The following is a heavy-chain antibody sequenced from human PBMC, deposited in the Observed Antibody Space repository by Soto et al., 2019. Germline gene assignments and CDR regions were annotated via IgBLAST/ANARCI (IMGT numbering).Heavy chain of an antibody. CDR3: ARDRYGDKAFDY. CDR2: ISSSGSAI. J-gene: IGHJ4*02. D-gene: IGHD4-17*01. V-gene: IGHV3-11*01. CDR1: GFTLSDYY. Sequence: PGGSLRLSCAASGFTLSDYYMSWIRQAPGKGLEWVSYISSSGSAIYYADSVKGRFTISRDNAKNSLYLQMNSLRAEDTAVYYCARDRYGDKAFDYWGQGTLVTVSS.